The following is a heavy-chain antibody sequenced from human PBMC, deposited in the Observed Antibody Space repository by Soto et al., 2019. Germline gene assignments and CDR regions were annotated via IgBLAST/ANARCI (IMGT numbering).Heavy chain of an antibody. CDR3: AHRLDRSYFDY. J-gene: IGHJ4*02. V-gene: IGHV2-5*02. Sequence: QITLKESGPTLVKPTETLTLTCTLSGFALRTSGVGVAWIRQPPGEALECLAVIYWDDDKRYSPSLRSGVTITRDTSKDQVVLTLTNMDPVDTGTYYCAHRLDRSYFDYWGQGILVTVSS. D-gene: IGHD3-9*01. CDR2: IYWDDDK. CDR1: GFALRTSGVG.